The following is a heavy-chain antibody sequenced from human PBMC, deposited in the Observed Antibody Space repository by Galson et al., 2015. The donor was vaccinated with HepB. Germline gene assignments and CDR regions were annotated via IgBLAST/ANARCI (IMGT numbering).Heavy chain of an antibody. Sequence: SLRLSCAGSGYSFSNYWINWVRQSPGKGLEWVANIREDGSEKYYVDSVRGRFTLSSDYAKRSVHLQMESLRVEDTAVYYCTRGHYSDGWSRGTLVTVSS. J-gene: IGHJ2*01. CDR2: IREDGSEK. D-gene: IGHD4-11*01. CDR1: GYSFSNYW. V-gene: IGHV3-7*01. CDR3: TRGHYSDG.